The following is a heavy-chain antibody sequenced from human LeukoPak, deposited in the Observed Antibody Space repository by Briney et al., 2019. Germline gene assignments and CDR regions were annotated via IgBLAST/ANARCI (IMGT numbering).Heavy chain of an antibody. D-gene: IGHD3-9*01. CDR1: GFTFSTYW. CDR2: LNSDGSIT. CDR3: ASGTQRYYDILTGTAYYFDY. V-gene: IGHV3-74*01. Sequence: GGSLRLSRAASGFTFSTYWMHWVRQAPGKGLVWVSGLNSDGSITGYVDSVKGRFTISRDNAKNTLYLQMNSLRAEDTAVYYCASGTQRYYDILTGTAYYFDYWGQGTLVTVSS. J-gene: IGHJ4*02.